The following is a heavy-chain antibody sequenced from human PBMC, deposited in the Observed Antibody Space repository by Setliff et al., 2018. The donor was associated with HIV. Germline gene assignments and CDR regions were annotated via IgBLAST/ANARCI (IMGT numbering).Heavy chain of an antibody. CDR1: VYIFTSYY. CDR2: VDPSGGST. CDR3: ARGGRAVTYLKVVVSLESGMDV. V-gene: IGHV1-46*01. Sequence: ASVKVSCKASVYIFTSYYMHWLRQVPGQGLEWMGIVDPSGGSTHYAQKFEGRVTMTRDTSKSTFHMELSSLTSEDSAIYYCARGGRAVTYLKVVVSLESGMDVWSQGTTATVSS. D-gene: IGHD2-15*01. J-gene: IGHJ6*02.